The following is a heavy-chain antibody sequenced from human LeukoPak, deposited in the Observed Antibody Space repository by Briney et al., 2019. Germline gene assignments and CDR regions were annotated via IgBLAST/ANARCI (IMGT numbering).Heavy chain of an antibody. V-gene: IGHV3-64*01. Sequence: PGGSLRLSCAASGFTFSSYAMHWVRQAPGKGLEYVSAISSNGGSTYYANSVKGRFTISRDNSKNTLYLQMGSLRAEDMAVYYCERHIAAAGFDYWGQGTLVTVSS. J-gene: IGHJ4*02. CDR1: GFTFSSYA. CDR3: ERHIAAAGFDY. D-gene: IGHD6-13*01. CDR2: ISSNGGST.